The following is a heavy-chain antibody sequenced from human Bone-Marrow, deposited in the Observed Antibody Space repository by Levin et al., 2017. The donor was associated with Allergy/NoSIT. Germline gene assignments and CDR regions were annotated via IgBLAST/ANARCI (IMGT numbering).Heavy chain of an antibody. J-gene: IGHJ6*02. CDR1: GFTFSDYY. D-gene: IGHD2-15*01. Sequence: TGGSLRLSCAASGFTFSDYYMSWIRQAPGKGLEWVSYISSSGSTIYYADSVKGRFTISRDNAKNSLYLQMNSLRAEDTAVYYCARSLLGYCSGGSCYQLYYYYYYGMDVWGQGTTVTVSS. CDR2: ISSSGSTI. CDR3: ARSLLGYCSGGSCYQLYYYYYYGMDV. V-gene: IGHV3-11*01.